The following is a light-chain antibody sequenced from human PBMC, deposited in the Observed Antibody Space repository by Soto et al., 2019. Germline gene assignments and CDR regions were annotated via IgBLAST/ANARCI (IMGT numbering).Light chain of an antibody. J-gene: IGKJ1*01. CDR2: GAS. CDR3: QQYRDSLGT. CDR1: QSVISTY. Sequence: EIVLTPSAGALSLYPEERATLSCRASQSVISTYLAWYQQKPGQAPRLLIYGASSRATGIPDRFSGSGSGTDFTLTISRLEPEDFAVYYCQQYRDSLGTFGQGTKVDIK. V-gene: IGKV3-20*01.